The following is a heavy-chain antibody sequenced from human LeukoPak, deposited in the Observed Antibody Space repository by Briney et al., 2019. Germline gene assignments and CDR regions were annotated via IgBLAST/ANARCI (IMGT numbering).Heavy chain of an antibody. CDR3: ARVPRDGYSWGTFDY. V-gene: IGHV4-59*01. CDR2: IYYSGST. CDR1: GGSISSYY. D-gene: IGHD5-24*01. J-gene: IGHJ4*02. Sequence: PSETLSLTCTVSGGSISSYYWSWIRQPPGKGLEWIGYIYYSGSTNYNPSLKSRVTISVDTSKNQFSLKLSSVTAADTAVYYCARVPRDGYSWGTFDYWGQGTLVTVSS.